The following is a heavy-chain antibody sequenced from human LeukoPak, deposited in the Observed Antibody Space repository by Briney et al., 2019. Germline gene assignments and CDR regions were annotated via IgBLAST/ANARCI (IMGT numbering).Heavy chain of an antibody. D-gene: IGHD3-9*01. CDR2: ISYDGSNK. J-gene: IGHJ4*01. V-gene: IGHV3-30-3*01. CDR1: GFTFGSYA. CDR3: AREGINYDILTGYYKPYYFDY. Sequence: GGSLRLSCAASGFTFGSYAMHWVRQAPGKGLEWVAVISYDGSNKYYADSVKGRFTISRDNSKNTLYLQMNSLRAEDTAVYYCAREGINYDILTGYYKPYYFDYWGQEPWSPSPQ.